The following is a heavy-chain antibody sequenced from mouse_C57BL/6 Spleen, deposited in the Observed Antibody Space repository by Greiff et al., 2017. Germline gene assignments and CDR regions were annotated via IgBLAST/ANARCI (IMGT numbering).Heavy chain of an antibody. CDR1: GYAFSDYW. V-gene: IGHV1-80*01. J-gene: IGHJ2*01. Sequence: VQLQQSGASVKISCKASGYAFSDYWMNWVKQRPGKGLEWIGQIYPGDGDTNYNGKFKGKATLTADKSSSTAYMQLSSLTSEDSAVYFCARGAYWGQGTTLTVSS. CDR2: IYPGDGDT. CDR3: ARGAY.